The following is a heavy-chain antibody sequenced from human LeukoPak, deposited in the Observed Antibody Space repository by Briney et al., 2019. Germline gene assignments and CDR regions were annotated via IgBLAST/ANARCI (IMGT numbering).Heavy chain of an antibody. CDR2: IRSNSDGGTI. CDR3: ATDFYDTT. CDR1: GFTFSNAW. V-gene: IGHV3-15*07. D-gene: IGHD3-22*01. J-gene: IGHJ5*02. Sequence: PGGSLRLSCATSGFTFSNAWMNWVRQAPGKGLEWVGRIRSNSDGGTIDYAAPVKGRFTLSRDDSKNTLYLQMNSLQTEDTAVYYCATDFYDTTWGQGTLVTVSS.